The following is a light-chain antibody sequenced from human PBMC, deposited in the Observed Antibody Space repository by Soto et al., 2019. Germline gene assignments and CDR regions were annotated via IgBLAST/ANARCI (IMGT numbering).Light chain of an antibody. CDR3: QQRSNWPPP. J-gene: IGKJ4*01. CDR2: DAS. CDR1: QSVSSY. Sequence: EIVLTQSPATLSLSPGERATLSCRASQSVSSYLAWYQQRPGQAPRLLIYDASKRATGIPAKFSGSGSGTDFTLTISTLEPEDFAVYYCQQRSNWPPPFGGGTKVDNK. V-gene: IGKV3-11*01.